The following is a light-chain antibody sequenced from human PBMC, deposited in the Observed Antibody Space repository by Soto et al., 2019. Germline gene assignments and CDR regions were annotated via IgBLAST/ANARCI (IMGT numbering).Light chain of an antibody. V-gene: IGKV3-11*01. J-gene: IGKJ1*01. CDR1: QNVANY. CDR3: QQRSNWPQT. Sequence: IVLTQFPATRSLSAGERATLSCRASQNVANYLDWYQQKPGQAPSLLIYESSNRATGIAARFSGIVSGTDGTITISSLETEDGAVYDGQQRSNWPQTFGQGTKVDIK. CDR2: ESS.